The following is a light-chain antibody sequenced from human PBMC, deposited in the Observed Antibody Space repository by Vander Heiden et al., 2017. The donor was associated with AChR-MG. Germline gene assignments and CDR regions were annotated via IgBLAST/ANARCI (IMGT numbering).Light chain of an antibody. CDR2: DVS. CDR1: SSDIGCYNY. V-gene: IGLV2-11*01. J-gene: IGLJ3*02. CDR3: CSYTGTYTWV. Sequence: QSALTQPRSVSGSPGQSVTISCTGTSSDIGCYNYVSWYQQHPGKAPKLMIYDVSKRPSGVPDRFSGSKSGITASLTISGLQAEDEADYYCCSYTGTYTWVFGGGTKLTVL.